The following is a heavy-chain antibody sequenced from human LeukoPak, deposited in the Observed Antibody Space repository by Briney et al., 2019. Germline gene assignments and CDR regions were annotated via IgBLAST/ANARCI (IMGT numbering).Heavy chain of an antibody. D-gene: IGHD5-24*01. V-gene: IGHV4-59*01. Sequence: SETLSLTCTVSGGSISSYYWSWIRQPPGKGLEWIGYIYYSGSTNYNPSLKSRVTISVDTSKNQFSLKLSSVTAADTAVYYCAKSRSGDGYNSGVPDYWGQGTLVTVSS. CDR3: AKSRSGDGYNSGVPDY. J-gene: IGHJ4*02. CDR1: GGSISSYY. CDR2: IYYSGST.